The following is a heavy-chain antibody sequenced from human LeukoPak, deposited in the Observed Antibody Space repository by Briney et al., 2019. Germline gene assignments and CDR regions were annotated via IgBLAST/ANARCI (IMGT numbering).Heavy chain of an antibody. Sequence: QTGGSLRLSCAASGFTFSSYGMSWVRQAPGKGLEWVSAISGSGGSTYYADSVKGRFTISRDNSKNTLYLQMNSLRAEDTAVYYCARGNFYSGSGSSPLDYWGQGTLVTVSS. CDR1: GFTFSSYG. D-gene: IGHD3-10*01. CDR2: ISGSGGST. J-gene: IGHJ4*02. CDR3: ARGNFYSGSGSSPLDY. V-gene: IGHV3-23*01.